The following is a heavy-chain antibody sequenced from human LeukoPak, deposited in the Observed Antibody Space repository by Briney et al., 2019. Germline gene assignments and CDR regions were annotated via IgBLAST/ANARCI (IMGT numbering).Heavy chain of an antibody. CDR3: AKGRYCSAGSCYGWHAFDI. Sequence: GGSLRLSCAASGFTFSAYAMGWVRQAPGKGLEWVSAFSGSGGDTYYAEFVKGRFTISRDNSKNTLYLQMNSLRAEDTAAHYCAKGRYCSAGSCYGWHAFDIWGQGTMVTVSS. D-gene: IGHD2-15*01. V-gene: IGHV3-23*01. CDR1: GFTFSAYA. J-gene: IGHJ3*02. CDR2: FSGSGGDT.